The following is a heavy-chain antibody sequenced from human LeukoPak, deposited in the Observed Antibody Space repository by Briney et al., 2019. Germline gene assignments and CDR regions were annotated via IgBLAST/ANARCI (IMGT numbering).Heavy chain of an antibody. Sequence: GGSLRLSCAMTGFVFRSYSVHWVRQAPGKGLEWVAVIWYEADHHYYGDSVKGRFTISRDNFKNTLYLQMNSLRVEDTAVYYCVGPSRPGTTLYFDWWGQGTLVTVSA. V-gene: IGHV3-33*01. D-gene: IGHD3-10*01. CDR1: GFVFRSYS. J-gene: IGHJ4*01. CDR3: VGPSRPGTTLYFDW. CDR2: IWYEADHH.